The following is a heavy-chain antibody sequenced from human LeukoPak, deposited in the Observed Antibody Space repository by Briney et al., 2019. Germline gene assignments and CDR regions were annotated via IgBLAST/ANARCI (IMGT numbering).Heavy chain of an antibody. J-gene: IGHJ4*02. D-gene: IGHD3-10*01. V-gene: IGHV4-59*11. CDR3: ARGPEGSGSYIFDY. CDR2: INYSGTT. CDR1: GGSFSSHY. Sequence: PSETLSLTCTVSGGSFSSHYWSWIRQPPGKGLEWIGYINYSGTTNYNPSLKSRVTLSVDTSKNQISLRLTSVTAADTAVYYCARGPEGSGSYIFDYWGQGTLVTVSS.